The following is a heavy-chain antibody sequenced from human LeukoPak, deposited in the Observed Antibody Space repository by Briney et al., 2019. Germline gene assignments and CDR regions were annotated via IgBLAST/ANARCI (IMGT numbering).Heavy chain of an antibody. CDR2: IYYSGST. CDR3: ARYLTGDAFDI. Sequence: SETLSLTCTVSGGSISSYYWSWIRQPPGKGLEWIGYIYYSGSTNYNPSLKSRVTISVDTSKNQFSLKLSSVTAAGTAVYYCARYLTGDAFDIWGQGTMVTVSS. D-gene: IGHD3-9*01. V-gene: IGHV4-59*08. CDR1: GGSISSYY. J-gene: IGHJ3*02.